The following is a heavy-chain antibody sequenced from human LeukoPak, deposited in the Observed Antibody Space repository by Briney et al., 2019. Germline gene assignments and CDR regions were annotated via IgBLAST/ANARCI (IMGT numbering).Heavy chain of an antibody. V-gene: IGHV4-61*08. Sequence: SETLSLTCTVSGGSISSGGYYWSWIRQPPGKGLEWIAYIYHTGNAKYNPSLKSRVTMSVDTSKNQFSLKLSSVTAADTAVYYCARGGSSSSGWFDPWGQGTLVTVSS. CDR2: IYHTGNA. CDR1: GGSISSGGYY. D-gene: IGHD6-6*01. J-gene: IGHJ5*02. CDR3: ARGGSSSSGWFDP.